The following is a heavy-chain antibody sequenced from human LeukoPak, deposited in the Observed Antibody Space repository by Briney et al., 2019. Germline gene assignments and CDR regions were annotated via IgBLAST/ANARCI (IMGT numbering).Heavy chain of an antibody. CDR1: GFTFSSYA. V-gene: IGHV3-23*01. J-gene: IGHJ4*02. Sequence: PGGSLRLSCAASGFTFSSYAMSWVRQAPGKGLEGVSGISANGDTTKYADSVKGRFTISRDNSKNTVFLQMNSLRADETAVYYCAKEGRIAAGTGDYFDYWGQGTLVTVSS. CDR3: AKEGRIAAGTGDYFDY. D-gene: IGHD6-13*01. CDR2: ISANGDTT.